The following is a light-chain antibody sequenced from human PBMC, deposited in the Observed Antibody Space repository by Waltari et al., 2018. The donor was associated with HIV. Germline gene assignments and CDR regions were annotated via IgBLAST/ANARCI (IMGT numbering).Light chain of an antibody. CDR2: DVS. CDR3: SSYTIRTTLE. V-gene: IGLV2-14*03. J-gene: IGLJ2*01. CDR1: SSDVGTYNY. Sequence: QSALPQPASVSGSPGQPTTISCTGTSSDVGTYNYVPWYQQRPGEAPNLIIYDVSNRPSGVSNRFSGSKSGNTASLTISGLQAEDEADYYCSSYTIRTTLEFGGGTKLTVL.